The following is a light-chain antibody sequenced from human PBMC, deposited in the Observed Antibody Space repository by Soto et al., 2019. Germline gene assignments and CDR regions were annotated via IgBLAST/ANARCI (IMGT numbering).Light chain of an antibody. CDR1: QSVSSK. V-gene: IGKV3-15*01. Sequence: EIVMTKSPATLSVSPGEGATLSCRASQSVSSKLAWYQQKPGQAPRLLIYDASTRATGIPARFSGSGSGTEFTLIISSLQSEDSAVYYCQQYNSWLWTFGQGTKVDIK. CDR2: DAS. CDR3: QQYNSWLWT. J-gene: IGKJ1*01.